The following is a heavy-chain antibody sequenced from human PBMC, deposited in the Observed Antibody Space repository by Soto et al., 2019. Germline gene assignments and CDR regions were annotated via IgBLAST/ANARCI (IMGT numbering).Heavy chain of an antibody. Sequence: GASVKVSCKASGYTFTSYGISWVRQAPGQGLEWMGWISAYNGNTNYAQKLQGRVTMTTDTSTSTAYMELRSLRSDDTAVYYCARDRVVPAAILYYYSGMDVWGQGTTVTVSS. J-gene: IGHJ6*02. D-gene: IGHD2-2*01. CDR3: ARDRVVPAAILYYYSGMDV. V-gene: IGHV1-18*01. CDR1: GYTFTSYG. CDR2: ISAYNGNT.